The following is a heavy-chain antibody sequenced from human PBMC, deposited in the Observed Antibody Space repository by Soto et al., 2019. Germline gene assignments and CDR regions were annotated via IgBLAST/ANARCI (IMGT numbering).Heavy chain of an antibody. CDR1: GYTFTNYY. Sequence: QVQLVQSGAEVQEPGASVKVSCKASGYTFTNYYIHWVRQAPGQGLEWMGRLNPSGGSTKYAQKLQGRVTLTRDTSTSTVYMELSSLRSEDTAVYYCARVLAPYCGGDCFSGFDYWGQGTLVIVSS. V-gene: IGHV1-46*01. D-gene: IGHD2-21*02. CDR2: LNPSGGST. CDR3: ARVLAPYCGGDCFSGFDY. J-gene: IGHJ4*02.